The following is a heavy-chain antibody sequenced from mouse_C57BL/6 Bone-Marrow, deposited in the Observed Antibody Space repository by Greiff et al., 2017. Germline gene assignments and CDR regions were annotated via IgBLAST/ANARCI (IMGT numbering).Heavy chain of an antibody. V-gene: IGHV14-2*01. Sequence: VQLQQSGAELVKPGASVKLSCTASGFNIKDYYMHWVKQRTEQGLEWIGRIDPEDGETKYASKFQGKATIPADTSSNTAYLQLSSLTSEDTAVYYCALITTVVDYFDYWGQGTTLTVSS. J-gene: IGHJ2*01. CDR2: IDPEDGET. CDR3: ALITTVVDYFDY. D-gene: IGHD1-1*01. CDR1: GFNIKDYY.